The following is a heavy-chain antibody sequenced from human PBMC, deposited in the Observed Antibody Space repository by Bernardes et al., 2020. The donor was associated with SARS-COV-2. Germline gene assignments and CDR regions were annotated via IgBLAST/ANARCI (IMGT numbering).Heavy chain of an antibody. Sequence: GGTLRLSCEASGFTLSNYCMHWVRQVPGKGLVWVSRIGDGATTYADSAKGRFTISREKARNTLYLQMNSLRAEDTAVYYCAKDNRAYDYDGMDVWGQGTTVTVSS. CDR2: IGDGAT. V-gene: IGHV3-74*01. CDR3: AKDNRAYDYDGMDV. CDR1: GFTLSNYC. J-gene: IGHJ6*02.